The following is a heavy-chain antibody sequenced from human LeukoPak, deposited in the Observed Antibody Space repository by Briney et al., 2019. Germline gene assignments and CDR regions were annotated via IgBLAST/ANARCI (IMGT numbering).Heavy chain of an antibody. V-gene: IGHV1-69*10. J-gene: IGHJ4*02. CDR3: ARGYDFWSGDVAVD. Sequence: SVKVSCKASGGTFSSYAISWVRQAPGQGLEWMGGIIPILGIANYAQKFQGRVTITADKSTSTAYMELSSLRSEDTAVYYCARGYDFWSGDVAVDWGQGTLVTVSS. D-gene: IGHD3-3*01. CDR2: IIPILGIA. CDR1: GGTFSSYA.